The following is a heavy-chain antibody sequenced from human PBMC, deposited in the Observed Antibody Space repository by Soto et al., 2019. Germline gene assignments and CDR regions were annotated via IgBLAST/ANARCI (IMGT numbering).Heavy chain of an antibody. CDR3: AKATVTTRGYFDY. J-gene: IGHJ4*02. D-gene: IGHD4-17*01. CDR1: GFTFSTYG. V-gene: IGHV3-23*01. CDR2: ISASGDST. Sequence: GGSLRLSCAASGFTFSTYGMNWVRQAPGKGLEWVSAISASGDSTYYADSVKGRFTISRDTSKNTVYLQMNSLRAEDTAAYFCAKATVTTRGYFDYWGQGTLVTVS.